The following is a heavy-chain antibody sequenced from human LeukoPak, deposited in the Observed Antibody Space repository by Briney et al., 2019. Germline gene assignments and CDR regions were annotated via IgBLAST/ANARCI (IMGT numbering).Heavy chain of an antibody. CDR2: IRYDGSNK. D-gene: IGHD2-2*01. Sequence: GGSLRLSCAASGFTFSSYGMHWVRQAPGKGLEWVAFIRYDGSNKYYADSVKGRFTISRDNSKNTLYLQMNSLRAEDTAVYYCAKARSGYCSSTSCYSGHDYWGQGTLVTVSS. CDR1: GFTFSSYG. V-gene: IGHV3-30*02. CDR3: AKARSGYCSSTSCYSGHDY. J-gene: IGHJ4*02.